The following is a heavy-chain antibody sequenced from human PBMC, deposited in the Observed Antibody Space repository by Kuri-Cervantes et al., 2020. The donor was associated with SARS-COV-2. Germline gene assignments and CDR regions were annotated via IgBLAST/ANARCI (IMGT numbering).Heavy chain of an antibody. CDR2: INPNSGGT. V-gene: IGHV1-2*02. CDR1: GYTFTSYA. Sequence: ASVKVSCKASGYTFTSYAMHWVRQAPGQGLEWMGWINPNSGGTNYAQKFQGRVTMTRDTSISTAYMELSRLRSDDTAVYYCARLSGFLYSSGWDDYWGQGTLVTVSS. D-gene: IGHD6-19*01. J-gene: IGHJ4*02. CDR3: ARLSGFLYSSGWDDY.